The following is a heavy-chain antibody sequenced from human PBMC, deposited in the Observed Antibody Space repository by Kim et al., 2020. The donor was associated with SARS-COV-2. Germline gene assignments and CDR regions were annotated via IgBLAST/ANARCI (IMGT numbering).Heavy chain of an antibody. D-gene: IGHD2-2*01. CDR3: ASAAVPLGSSYYYGMDV. J-gene: IGHJ6*02. Sequence: KRRVTISVDTSKNQFSLKLSSVTAADTAVYYCASAAVPLGSSYYYGMDVWGQGTTVTVSS. V-gene: IGHV4-31*02.